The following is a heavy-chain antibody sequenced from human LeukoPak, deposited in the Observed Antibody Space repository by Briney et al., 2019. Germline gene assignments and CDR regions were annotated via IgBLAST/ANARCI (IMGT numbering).Heavy chain of an antibody. CDR2: ISYDGSNK. CDR3: AKDWRRAIDY. J-gene: IGHJ4*02. CDR1: GFTFSSYG. Sequence: GGSLRLSCAASGFTFSSYGMHWVRQAPGKGLEWVAVISYDGSNKYYADSVKGRFTISRDNSKNTLYLQMNSLGAEDTAVYYCAKDWRRAIDYWGQGTLVTVSS. V-gene: IGHV3-30*18.